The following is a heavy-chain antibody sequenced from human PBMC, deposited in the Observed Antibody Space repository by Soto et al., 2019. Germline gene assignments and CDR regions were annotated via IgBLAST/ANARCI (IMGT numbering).Heavy chain of an antibody. CDR2: INHSGST. CDR1: GGSFNTYY. J-gene: IGHJ4*02. V-gene: IGHV4-34*01. D-gene: IGHD1-26*01. Sequence: SETLSLTCAVYGGSFNTYYWSWIRQPPGKGLEWIGEINHSGSTNYNPSLKSRVTISVDTSQNQFSLKLSSVTAADMAVYYCARDNYSASYSFDYWGQGTLVTVSS. CDR3: ARDNYSASYSFDY.